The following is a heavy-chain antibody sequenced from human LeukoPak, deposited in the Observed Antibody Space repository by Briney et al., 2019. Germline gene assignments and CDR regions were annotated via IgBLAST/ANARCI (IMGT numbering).Heavy chain of an antibody. V-gene: IGHV1-8*03. CDR1: GYTFTSYD. J-gene: IGHJ5*02. D-gene: IGHD6-13*01. CDR3: ARLIAAAGTVNWFDP. CDR2: MKPNSGNT. Sequence: ASVKVSCKASGYTFTSYDINWVRQATGQGLEWMGWMKPNSGNTGYAQKFQGRVTITRNTSISTAYMELRSLRSEDTAVYYCARLIAAAGTVNWFDPWGQGTLVTVSS.